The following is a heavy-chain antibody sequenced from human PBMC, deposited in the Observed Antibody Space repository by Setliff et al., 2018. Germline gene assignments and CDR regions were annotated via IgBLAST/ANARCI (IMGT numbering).Heavy chain of an antibody. CDR1: GGSISSSSYY. J-gene: IGHJ4*02. D-gene: IGHD5-12*01. Sequence: SETLSLTCTVSGGSISSSSYYWGWIRQPPGKGLEWIGSIYYSGSTYYNPSLKSRVTISVDTSKNQFSLKLSSVTAADTAVYYCARGRVEMATITPFDYWGQGTLVTSPQ. CDR3: ARGRVEMATITPFDY. V-gene: IGHV4-39*07. CDR2: IYYSGST.